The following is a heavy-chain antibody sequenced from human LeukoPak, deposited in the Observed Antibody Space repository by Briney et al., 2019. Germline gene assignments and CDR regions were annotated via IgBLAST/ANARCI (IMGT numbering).Heavy chain of an antibody. J-gene: IGHJ4*02. CDR2: INHSGST. Sequence: SDTLSLTCAVYGGSFSGYYWSWIRQPPGKGLEWIGEINHSGSTHYNPSLKSRVTISVDTSKNQFSLKLSSVTAADTAVYYCARSSRFYFDYWGQGTLVTVSS. CDR1: GGSFSGYY. V-gene: IGHV4-34*01. CDR3: ARSSRFYFDY. D-gene: IGHD3-3*01.